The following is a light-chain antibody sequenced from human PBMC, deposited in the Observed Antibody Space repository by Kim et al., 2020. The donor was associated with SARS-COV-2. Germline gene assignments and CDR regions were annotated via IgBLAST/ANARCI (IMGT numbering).Light chain of an antibody. J-gene: IGLJ2*01. CDR2: DDS. V-gene: IGLV3-21*03. CDR1: NIESKS. Sequence: APGNTARITGEENNIESKSVHWYQQKPGQAPVVVVYDDSDLPSEIPERFSGSNSGNTATLTISRVEAGDEADYYCQVWDSSSDHVVFGGGTQLTVL. CDR3: QVWDSSSDHVV.